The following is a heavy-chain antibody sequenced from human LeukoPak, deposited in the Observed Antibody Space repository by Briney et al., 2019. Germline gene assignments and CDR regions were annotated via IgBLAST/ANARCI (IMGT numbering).Heavy chain of an antibody. V-gene: IGHV3-53*01. J-gene: IGHJ4*02. CDR2: IYSGGST. D-gene: IGHD2-15*01. Sequence: QSGGSLRLSCAASGFTVSSNYMSWVRQAPGKGLEWVSVIYSGGSTYYADSVKGRFTISRDNSKNTLYLQMNSLRAEDTAVYYCAKAWNRPGYCSGGSCWAFDYWGQGTLVTVSS. CDR3: AKAWNRPGYCSGGSCWAFDY. CDR1: GFTVSSNY.